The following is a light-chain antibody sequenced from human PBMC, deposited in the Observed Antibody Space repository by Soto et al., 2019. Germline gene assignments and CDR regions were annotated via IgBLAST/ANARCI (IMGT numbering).Light chain of an antibody. CDR3: YSTDTTGNHGV. CDR1: ALPKKY. J-gene: IGLJ2*01. Sequence: SYELTQPPSVSVSPGQTARITCSGDALPKKYAYWYQQKSGQAPVLVIYEDTKRPSEIPEKFSGSSSGTMATLTISGAQVEDEADYYCYSTDTTGNHGVFGGGTQLTVL. V-gene: IGLV3-10*01. CDR2: EDT.